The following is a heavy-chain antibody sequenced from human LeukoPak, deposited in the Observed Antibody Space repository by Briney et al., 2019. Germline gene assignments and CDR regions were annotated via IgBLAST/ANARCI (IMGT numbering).Heavy chain of an antibody. V-gene: IGHV3-48*03. J-gene: IGHJ4*02. D-gene: IGHD3-10*01. CDR1: GFNFEDYA. CDR3: ARPDGDYYYGSGSYFHY. CDR2: ISSSGTTI. Sequence: GRSLRLSCATSGFNFEDYAMNWVRQAPGKGLEWVSYISSSGTTIYYADSVKGRFTISRDNAKNSLYLQMNSLRAEDTAVYYCARPDGDYYYGSGSYFHYWGQRTLVTVSS.